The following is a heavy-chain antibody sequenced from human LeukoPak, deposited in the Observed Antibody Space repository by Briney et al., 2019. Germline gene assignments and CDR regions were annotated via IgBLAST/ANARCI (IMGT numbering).Heavy chain of an antibody. V-gene: IGHV3-20*04. CDR3: AFDYGGNFGPRGGAFDT. J-gene: IGHJ3*02. D-gene: IGHD4-23*01. Sequence: GGSLRLSCTASGFIFEEYDMSWVRQAPGKGLEWVCGINWNGGRTGYGDSVKGRFTISRDNAKNLLYLQMDSLRAEDTAFYYCAFDYGGNFGPRGGAFDTWGQGTMVTVSS. CDR1: GFIFEEYD. CDR2: INWNGGRT.